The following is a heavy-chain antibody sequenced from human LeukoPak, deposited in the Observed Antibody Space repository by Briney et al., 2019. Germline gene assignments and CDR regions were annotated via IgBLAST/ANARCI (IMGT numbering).Heavy chain of an antibody. Sequence: PSETLSLTCTVSGGSISSYYWSWIRQPPGKGLEWIGYIYYSGSTNYNPSLKSRVTISVDTSKNQFSLKLSSVTAADTAVYYCARSLWYSSSWQVEGEDFDYWGQGTLVTVSS. D-gene: IGHD6-13*01. CDR3: ARSLWYSSSWQVEGEDFDY. CDR2: IYYSGST. CDR1: GGSISSYY. J-gene: IGHJ4*02. V-gene: IGHV4-59*01.